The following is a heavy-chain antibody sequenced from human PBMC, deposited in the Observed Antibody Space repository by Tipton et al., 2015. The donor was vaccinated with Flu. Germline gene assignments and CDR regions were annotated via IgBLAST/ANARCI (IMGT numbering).Heavy chain of an antibody. Sequence: SLRLSCKASGFDFSVYGMHWVRQAPGKGLEWVAVIWYDGSNIHYADSVKGRFTVSRDKFRNTLYQQMNGLRVDDTGVYYCARDEGVVNYYFGMDVWGQGTTVSVSS. CDR2: IWYDGSNI. CDR3: ARDEGVVNYYFGMDV. V-gene: IGHV3-33*01. CDR1: GFDFSVYG. J-gene: IGHJ6*02.